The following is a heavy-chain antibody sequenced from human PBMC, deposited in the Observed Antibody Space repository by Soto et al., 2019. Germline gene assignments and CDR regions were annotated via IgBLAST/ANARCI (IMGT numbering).Heavy chain of an antibody. CDR1: GFTFSGSA. CDR2: IRSKANSYAT. V-gene: IGHV3-73*01. Sequence: PGGSLRLSCAASGFTFSGSAMHWVRQASGKGLEWVGRIRSKANSYATAYAASVKGRFTISRDDSKNTAYLQMNSLKTEDTAVYYCTTPLVATPGSVDLTFAPWGQGTLVTVSS. CDR3: TTPLVATPGSVDLTFAP. J-gene: IGHJ5*02. D-gene: IGHD5-12*01.